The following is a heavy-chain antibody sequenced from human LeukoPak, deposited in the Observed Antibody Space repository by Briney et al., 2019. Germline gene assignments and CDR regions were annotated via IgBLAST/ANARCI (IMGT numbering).Heavy chain of an antibody. V-gene: IGHV2-70*11. CDR1: GFSRSTSGIC. Sequence: SGPTLVKPTQTLTLTCNFSGFSRSTSGICVNWIRQPPGKALEWLARIDWDDDKYYSTSLKTRLTISKDTSKNQVVLTMTNMDPVDTATYYCASITMVLDYWGQGTLVTVSS. D-gene: IGHD3-10*01. J-gene: IGHJ4*02. CDR2: IDWDDDK. CDR3: ASITMVLDY.